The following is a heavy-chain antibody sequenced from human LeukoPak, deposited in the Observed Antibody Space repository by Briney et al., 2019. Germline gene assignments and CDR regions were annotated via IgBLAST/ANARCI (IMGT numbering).Heavy chain of an antibody. Sequence: ASVKVSCKTSGYSFIDYYIHWVRQAPGQGLEWMGWINSNSADTNYAQNFQGRVTMTRDTSISTAYMELSSLRSEDTAVYYCAAVILVRGGGYWGQGTLVTVSS. CDR2: INSNSADT. J-gene: IGHJ4*02. D-gene: IGHD3-10*01. CDR1: GYSFIDYY. CDR3: AAVILVRGGGY. V-gene: IGHV1-2*02.